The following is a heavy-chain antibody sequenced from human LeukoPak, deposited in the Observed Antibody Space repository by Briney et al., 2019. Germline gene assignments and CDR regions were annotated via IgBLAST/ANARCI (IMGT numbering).Heavy chain of an antibody. V-gene: IGHV3-13*01. D-gene: IGHD3-10*01. CDR3: ARGYYYGSGSPLDY. Sequence: GGSLRLSCAASGFTFSSYDMHWVRQATGKGLEWVSAIGTAGDTYYPASVKGRFTISRKNAKNYLYLQMNSLRAGDTAVYYCARGYYYGSGSPLDYWGQGTLVTVSS. CDR1: GFTFSSYD. J-gene: IGHJ4*02. CDR2: IGTAGDT.